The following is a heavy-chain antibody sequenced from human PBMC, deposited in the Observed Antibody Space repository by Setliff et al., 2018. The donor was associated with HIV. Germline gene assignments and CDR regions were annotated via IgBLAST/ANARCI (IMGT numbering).Heavy chain of an antibody. CDR2: ISTSSIYI. Sequence: GGSLRLSCAASGFIFSSYNMNWVRQAPGKGLEWVSSISTSSIYIYYADSVKGRSTISRDNAQKSLHLQMNSLRADDTAVYYCARDDGNWNQGIDSWGQGTLVTVSS. J-gene: IGHJ4*02. D-gene: IGHD1-1*01. CDR1: GFIFSSYN. CDR3: ARDDGNWNQGIDS. V-gene: IGHV3-21*01.